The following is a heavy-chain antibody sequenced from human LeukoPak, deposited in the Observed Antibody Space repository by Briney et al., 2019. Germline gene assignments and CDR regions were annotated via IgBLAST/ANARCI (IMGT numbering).Heavy chain of an antibody. CDR2: ISSSSSYI. CDR3: ARIRLRVFDY. V-gene: IGHV3-21*01. CDR1: GFTFSSYS. J-gene: IGHJ4*02. D-gene: IGHD2-21*01. Sequence: GGSLRPSCAASGFTFSSYSMNWVRQAPGKGLEWVSSISSSSSYIYYADSVKGRFTISRDNAKNSLYLQMNSLRAEDTAVYYCARIRLRVFDYWGQGTLVTVSS.